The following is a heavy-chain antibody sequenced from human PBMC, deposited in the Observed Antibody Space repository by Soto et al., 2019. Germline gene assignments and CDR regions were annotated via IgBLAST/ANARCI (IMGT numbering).Heavy chain of an antibody. CDR2: INPSGGST. D-gene: IGHD6-19*01. J-gene: IGHJ4*02. Sequence: ASVKVSCKASGYPFTSYYMHWVRQAPGQGLEWMGIINPSGGSTSYAQKFQGRVTMTRDTSTSTVYMELTSLRSEDTAVYYCARPSIEAVAATEAQYWGQGTLVTVSS. V-gene: IGHV1-46*01. CDR1: GYPFTSYY. CDR3: ARPSIEAVAATEAQY.